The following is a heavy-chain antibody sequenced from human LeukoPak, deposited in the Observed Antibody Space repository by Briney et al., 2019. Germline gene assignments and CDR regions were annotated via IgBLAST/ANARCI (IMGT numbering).Heavy chain of an antibody. CDR3: AKDKRDARRAFDI. D-gene: IGHD6-6*01. J-gene: IGHJ3*02. V-gene: IGHV3-7*03. CDR1: GFTFSSYW. CDR2: IKQDGSEK. Sequence: GGSLRLSCAASGFTFSSYWMSWVRQAPGKGLEWVANIKQDGSEKYYVDSVKGRFTISRDNAKNSLYLQMNSLRAEDTALYYCAKDKRDARRAFDIWGQGTMVTVSS.